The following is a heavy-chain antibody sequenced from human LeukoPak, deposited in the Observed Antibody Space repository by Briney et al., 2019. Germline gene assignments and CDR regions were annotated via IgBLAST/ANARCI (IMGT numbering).Heavy chain of an antibody. CDR2: IYSGGST. J-gene: IGHJ3*02. V-gene: IGHV3-66*01. CDR1: GFTVSSNY. Sequence: GGSLRLSCAASGFTVSSNYMSWVRQAPGKGLEWVSDIYSGGSTYYADFVEGRITNTRDNSKNTLYLQMNSVGAEDTAVYYCAKGSRGAFDIWGQGTMVTVSS. CDR3: AKGSRGAFDI. D-gene: IGHD6-19*01.